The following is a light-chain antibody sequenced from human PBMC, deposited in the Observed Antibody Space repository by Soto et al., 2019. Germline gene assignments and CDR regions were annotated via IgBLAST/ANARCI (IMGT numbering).Light chain of an antibody. J-gene: IGKJ3*01. Sequence: EIVMTQSPATRSLSPGERATLSCMASENISRKLAWYQQRPGQAPRLLIHGASTKAPDIPARFSGSGSGTVFRLTLSSLQSDDFAVYYCQQYENWPFTFGPRTKVELK. CDR3: QQYENWPFT. V-gene: IGKV3-15*01. CDR2: GAS. CDR1: ENISRK.